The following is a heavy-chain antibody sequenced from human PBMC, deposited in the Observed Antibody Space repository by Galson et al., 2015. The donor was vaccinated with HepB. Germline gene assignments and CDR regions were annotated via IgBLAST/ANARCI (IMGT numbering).Heavy chain of an antibody. J-gene: IGHJ3*02. V-gene: IGHV3-23*01. Sequence: SLRLSCAASGFTFSSYAMSWVRQAPGKGLEWVSAISGSGGSTYYADSVKGRFTISRDNSKNTLYLQMNSLRAEDTAVYYCAKDWIPEAGWCSSTSCPGAFDIWGQGTMVTVSS. CDR2: ISGSGGST. CDR1: GFTFSSYA. D-gene: IGHD2-2*01. CDR3: AKDWIPEAGWCSSTSCPGAFDI.